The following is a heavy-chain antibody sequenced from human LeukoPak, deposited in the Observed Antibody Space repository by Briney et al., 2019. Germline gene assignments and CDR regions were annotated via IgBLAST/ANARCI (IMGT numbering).Heavy chain of an antibody. CDR2: IYSGGST. D-gene: IGHD3-9*01. J-gene: IGHJ4*02. V-gene: IGHV3-66*02. CDR3: ARVWGTYYDILTGYYRSGNSDYYFDY. CDR1: GFNVSSNY. Sequence: GGSLRLSCAASGFNVSSNYMSWVRQAPGKGLEWVSVIYSGGSTYYADSVKGRFTISRDNSKNTLYLQMNSLRAEDTAVYYCARVWGTYYDILTGYYRSGNSDYYFDYWGQGTLVTVSS.